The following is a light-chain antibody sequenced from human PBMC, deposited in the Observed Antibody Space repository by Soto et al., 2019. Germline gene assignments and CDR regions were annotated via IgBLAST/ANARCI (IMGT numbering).Light chain of an antibody. CDR2: EGS. J-gene: IGLJ3*02. CDR3: CSFAGISTFAV. Sequence: QSALTQPASVSGSPGQSITISCTGTNSDVGSYNLVSWYQQHPGKAPKLIISEGSKRPSGVSNRFSGSKSGNTASLTISGLQAEDEADYYCCSFAGISTFAVCGGGPKLTVL. V-gene: IGLV2-23*03. CDR1: NSDVGSYNL.